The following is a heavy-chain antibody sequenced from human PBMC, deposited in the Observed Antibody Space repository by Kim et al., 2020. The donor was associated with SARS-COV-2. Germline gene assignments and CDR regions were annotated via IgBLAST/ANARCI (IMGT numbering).Heavy chain of an antibody. J-gene: IGHJ4*01. CDR2: ISYDGSNK. V-gene: IGHV3-33*05. Sequence: GGSLRLSCAASGFTFSSYGMHWVRQAPGKGLEWVAVISYDGSNKYYADSVKGRFTISRDNSKNTLYLQMNSLRAEGTAVYYCESNYYDSSGYRHAVDYWG. CDR1: GFTFSSYG. D-gene: IGHD3-22*01. CDR3: ESNYYDSSGYRHAVDY.